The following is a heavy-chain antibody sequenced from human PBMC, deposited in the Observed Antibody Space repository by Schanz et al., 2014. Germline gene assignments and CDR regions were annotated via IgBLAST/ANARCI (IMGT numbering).Heavy chain of an antibody. V-gene: IGHV1-2*06. D-gene: IGHD3-9*01. Sequence: QVQLVQSGREVKKPGASVKVSCKASGYTFPSYGISWVRQAPGQGLEWMGRINPNSGGTNYAQKFQGRVTMTRDTSISTAYMELRRLRSDDTAVYYCARDYYDILTGYPYDTFDIWGQGTMVTVSS. J-gene: IGHJ3*02. CDR1: GYTFPSYG. CDR3: ARDYYDILTGYPYDTFDI. CDR2: INPNSGGT.